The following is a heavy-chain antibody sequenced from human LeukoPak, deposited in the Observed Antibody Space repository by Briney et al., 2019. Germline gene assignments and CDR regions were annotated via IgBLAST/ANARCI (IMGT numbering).Heavy chain of an antibody. CDR3: AKAWIQLWLWDY. Sequence: GGSLRLSCAASGFTFNSYAMTWVRQAPGKGLEWVSTITGSGGGTHYADSVKGRFTISRDNSKNTLYLQMNSLRAEDTAVYYCAKAWIQLWLWDYWGQGTLVTVSS. CDR1: GFTFNSYA. J-gene: IGHJ4*02. CDR2: ITGSGGGT. D-gene: IGHD5-18*01. V-gene: IGHV3-23*01.